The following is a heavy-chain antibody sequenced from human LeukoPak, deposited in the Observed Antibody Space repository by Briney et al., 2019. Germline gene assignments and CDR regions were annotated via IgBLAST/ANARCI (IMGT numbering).Heavy chain of an antibody. CDR2: IYYSGTT. D-gene: IGHD4-17*01. CDR1: GGSITYYY. J-gene: IGHJ6*02. V-gene: IGHV4-59*01. Sequence: SETLSLTCTVSGGSITYYYWSWIRQSPGKGLEWIGYIYYSGTTNYNPSLKSRVTTSVDTSKNQFSLQLRSVTAADTAVYYSAREDPQTTVPEGMDVWGQGTTVTVSS. CDR3: AREDPQTTVPEGMDV.